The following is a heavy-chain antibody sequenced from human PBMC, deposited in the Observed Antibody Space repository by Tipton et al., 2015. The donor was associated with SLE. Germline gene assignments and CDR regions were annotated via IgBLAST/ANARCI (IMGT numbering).Heavy chain of an antibody. V-gene: IGHV3-30-3*01. CDR1: GFTFSSYA. CDR3: AKDELRSGHYFDAFDI. CDR2: ISYDGSNK. D-gene: IGHD3-22*01. J-gene: IGHJ3*02. Sequence: RSLRLSCAASGFTFSSYAMHWVRQAPGKGLEWVAVISYDGSNKYYADSVKGRFTISRDNSKNTLYLQMNSLRAEGTAVYYCAKDELRSGHYFDAFDIWGQGTMVTVSS.